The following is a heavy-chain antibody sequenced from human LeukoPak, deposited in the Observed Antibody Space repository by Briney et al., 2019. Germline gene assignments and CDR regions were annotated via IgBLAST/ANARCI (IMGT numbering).Heavy chain of an antibody. CDR1: GGTFSSYA. Sequence: ASVKVSCKASGGTFSSYAISWVRQAPGQGLEWMGWISAYNGNTNYAQKLQGRVTMTTDTSTSTAYMELRSLRSDDTAVYYCAREWRYWFDPWGQGTLVTVSS. V-gene: IGHV1-18*01. D-gene: IGHD5-12*01. J-gene: IGHJ5*02. CDR3: AREWRYWFDP. CDR2: ISAYNGNT.